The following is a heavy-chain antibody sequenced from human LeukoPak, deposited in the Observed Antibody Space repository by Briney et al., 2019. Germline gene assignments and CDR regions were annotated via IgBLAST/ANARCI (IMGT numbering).Heavy chain of an antibody. CDR1: GYTFTGYY. J-gene: IGHJ4*02. D-gene: IGHD3-22*01. CDR2: ISAYNGNT. Sequence: ASVKVSCKASGYTFTGYYMHWVRQAPGQGLEWMGWISAYNGNTNYAQKLQGRVTMTTDTSTSTAYMELRSLRSDDTAVYYCARADTYYYDSSGYPDDYWGQGTLVTVSS. V-gene: IGHV1-18*04. CDR3: ARADTYYYDSSGYPDDY.